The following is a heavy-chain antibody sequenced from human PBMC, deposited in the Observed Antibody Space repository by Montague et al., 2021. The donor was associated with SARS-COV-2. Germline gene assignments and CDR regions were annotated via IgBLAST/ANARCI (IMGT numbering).Heavy chain of an antibody. CDR3: ARVRGNTIFGVVMISAFDI. CDR1: AGSISSYY. V-gene: IGHV4-59*01. CDR2: IYYSRST. J-gene: IGHJ3*02. Sequence: SETLSLTCTVSAGSISSYYWSWIRQPPRKGLEWTGYIYYSRSTNYNPSLKCRSTISVHTSKNQFSLKLSSVNAADTAVYYCARVRGNTIFGVVMISAFDIWGHGTMVTVSS. D-gene: IGHD3-3*01.